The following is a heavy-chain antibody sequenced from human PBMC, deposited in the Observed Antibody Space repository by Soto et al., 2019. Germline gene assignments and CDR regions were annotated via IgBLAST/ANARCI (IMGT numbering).Heavy chain of an antibody. Sequence: QVQLVESGGGVVQPGRSLRLSCAASGFTFSSYGMHWVRQAPGKGLEWVALISSDGSNKYYADSVKGRFTISRDNSKNTLYLQMNTLRAEDTAVYYCSKVMADYYYGSGPFDYWGQGTLVTVSS. V-gene: IGHV3-30*18. CDR1: GFTFSSYG. CDR2: ISSDGSNK. J-gene: IGHJ4*02. D-gene: IGHD3-10*01. CDR3: SKVMADYYYGSGPFDY.